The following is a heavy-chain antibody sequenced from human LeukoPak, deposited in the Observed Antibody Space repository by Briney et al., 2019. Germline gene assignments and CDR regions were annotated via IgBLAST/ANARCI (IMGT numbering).Heavy chain of an antibody. V-gene: IGHV3-23*01. CDR1: GFTFSSYA. Sequence: GGSLRLSCAASGFTFSSYAMSWVRQAPGKGLEWVSAISGSGGTTYYADSVKGRFTISRDNSKNTLYLQMNSLRADDTAVYYCARGIAAAGTDYWGQGTLVTVSS. D-gene: IGHD6-13*01. J-gene: IGHJ4*02. CDR2: ISGSGGTT. CDR3: ARGIAAAGTDY.